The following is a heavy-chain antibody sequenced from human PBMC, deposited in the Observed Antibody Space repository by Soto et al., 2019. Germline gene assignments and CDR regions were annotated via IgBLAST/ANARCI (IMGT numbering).Heavy chain of an antibody. CDR3: AKVRNSPLYGPDP. D-gene: IGHD4-17*01. Sequence: GGSLRLSCAASGFNFISYAMSWVRQAPGKGLEWVSAISGSGGSTYYADSVKGRFTISRDNSKNTLYLQMNSLRAEDTAVYYCAKVRNSPLYGPDPWGQGTLVTVSS. CDR2: ISGSGGST. J-gene: IGHJ5*02. CDR1: GFNFISYA. V-gene: IGHV3-23*01.